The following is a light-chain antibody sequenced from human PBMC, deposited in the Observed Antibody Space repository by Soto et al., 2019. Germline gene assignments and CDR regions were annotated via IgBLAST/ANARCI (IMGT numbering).Light chain of an antibody. J-gene: IGLJ3*02. CDR3: KSYGSRLTAGV. CDR1: SSNIGTTYH. Sequence: QSVLTQPPSVSGAPGQRVTISCTGSSSNIGTTYHVHWYQQFPGAAPKLLIFGNTNGASRVPDPFAAPKSGTSASLAITGHRAEDGDDYYGKSYGSRLTAGVFCGGSKPTV. V-gene: IGLV1-40*01. CDR2: GNT.